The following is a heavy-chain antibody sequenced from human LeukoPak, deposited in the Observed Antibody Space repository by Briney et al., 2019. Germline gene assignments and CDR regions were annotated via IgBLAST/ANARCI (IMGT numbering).Heavy chain of an antibody. CDR1: GGIFSSYA. CDR2: IIPIFGTA. CDR3: ARGFGIGLDYYYMDV. V-gene: IGHV1-69*13. D-gene: IGHD3-3*01. Sequence: SVKVSCKASGGIFSSYAISWVRQAPGQGLEWMGGIIPIFGTANYAQKFQGRVTITADESTSTAYMELSSLRSEDTAVYYCARGFGIGLDYYYMDVWGKGTTVTVSS. J-gene: IGHJ6*03.